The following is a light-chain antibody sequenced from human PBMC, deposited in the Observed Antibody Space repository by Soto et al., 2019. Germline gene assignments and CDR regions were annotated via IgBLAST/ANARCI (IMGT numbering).Light chain of an antibody. J-gene: IGKJ2*01. CDR3: QKYNNWPYT. CDR1: QSVSSY. Sequence: DIVMTQSPSTLSVSPGDRATLSCRASQSVSSYLAWYQQKPGQAPRLLIYGASTRATGIPARFSGSGSGTEFTLTISSLQSEDFAVYYCQKYNNWPYTFGQGTKLEIK. V-gene: IGKV3-15*01. CDR2: GAS.